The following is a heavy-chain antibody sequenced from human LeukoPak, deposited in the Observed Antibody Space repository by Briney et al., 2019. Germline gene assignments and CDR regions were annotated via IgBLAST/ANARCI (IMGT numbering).Heavy chain of an antibody. CDR3: AREPGRRDAFDI. V-gene: IGHV3-21*01. J-gene: IGHJ3*02. CDR1: GFTFSSYS. CDR2: ISSSNTYI. Sequence: GGSLRLSCAASGFTFSSYSMNWVRQAPGKGLEGVSSISSSNTYIYYADSVKGRFTISRDNAKNSLSLQMNSLRAEDTAVYYCAREPGRRDAFDIWGHGTLVTVSS.